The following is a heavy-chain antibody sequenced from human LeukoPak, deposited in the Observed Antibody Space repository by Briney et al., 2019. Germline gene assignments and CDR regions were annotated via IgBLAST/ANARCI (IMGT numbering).Heavy chain of an antibody. D-gene: IGHD2-2*01. V-gene: IGHV3-23*01. CDR2: IGGGDDIT. CDR3: AKWGGTKTIGTTWYGPLDH. J-gene: IGHJ4*02. CDR1: GFTFGKYI. Sequence: GGSLRLSCTTSGFTFGKYIMTWVRQAPGNGLEWVSSIGGGDDITFYADSVKGRFRISRDDSKNTVFLQISSLRAEDTARYYCAKWGGTKTIGTTWYGPLDHWGQGTQVTVSS.